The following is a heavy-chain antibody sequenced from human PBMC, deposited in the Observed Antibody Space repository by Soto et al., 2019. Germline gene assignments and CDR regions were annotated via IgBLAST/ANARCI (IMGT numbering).Heavy chain of an antibody. Sequence: EVQLLESGGGLVQPGGSLRLSCAASGFTFSDYAMSWVRQAPGKGLEWVSAIDGSSATTNYADSVKGWFTISRDNSKNTLFLHMSGLRAEDTAVYYCARDRRPSIYSGLAVWGQGTTVIVSS. CDR3: ARDRRPSIYSGLAV. V-gene: IGHV3-23*01. D-gene: IGHD2-2*01. CDR2: IDGSSATT. CDR1: GFTFSDYA. J-gene: IGHJ6*02.